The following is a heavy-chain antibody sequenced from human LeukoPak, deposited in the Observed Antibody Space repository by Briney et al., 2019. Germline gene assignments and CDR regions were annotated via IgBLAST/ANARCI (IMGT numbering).Heavy chain of an antibody. CDR3: ARCMGSNCVYFDY. CDR2: IYYSGST. D-gene: IGHD1-26*01. V-gene: IGHV4-61*05. CDR1: GGSISSGGHY. Sequence: SETLPLTGTVSGGSISSGGHYWGWIRQHPEKGLEWIGHIYYSGSTNYNPALKSRVTISVDKSKNQFSLKLSSVTAADTAVYYCARCMGSNCVYFDYWGQGTLVTVSS. J-gene: IGHJ4*02.